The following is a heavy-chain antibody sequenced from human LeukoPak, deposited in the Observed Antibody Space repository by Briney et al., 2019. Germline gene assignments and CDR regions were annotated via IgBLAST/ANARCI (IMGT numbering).Heavy chain of an antibody. CDR2: IYYSGST. CDR1: GGSISSSSYY. J-gene: IGHJ5*02. CDR3: ARLLSPGWFDP. V-gene: IGHV4-39*02. D-gene: IGHD2/OR15-2a*01. Sequence: SETLSLTCTVSGGSISSSSYYWGWIRQPPGKGLEWIGSIYYSGSTYYNPSLKSRVTISVDTSKNHFSLNLRSVTAADTAVYYCARLLSPGWFDPWGQGTLVTVSS.